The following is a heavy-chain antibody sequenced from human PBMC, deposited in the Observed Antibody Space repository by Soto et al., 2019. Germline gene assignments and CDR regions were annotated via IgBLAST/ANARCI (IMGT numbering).Heavy chain of an antibody. V-gene: IGHV3-53*01. CDR1: GFTVSSNY. J-gene: IGHJ1*01. CDR3: ARDRVESGYPEYFQH. D-gene: IGHD3-22*01. CDR2: ISDSGSST. Sequence: PGGSLRLSCAASGFTVSSNYMSWVRQAPGKGLEWVSVISDSGSSTYYADSVKGRFTISRDNSKNTLYLQMNSLRAEDTAVYYCARDRVESGYPEYFQHWGQGTLVTVSS.